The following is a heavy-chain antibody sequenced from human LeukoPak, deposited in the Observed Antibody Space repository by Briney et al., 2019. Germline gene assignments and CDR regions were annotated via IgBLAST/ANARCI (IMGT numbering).Heavy chain of an antibody. CDR3: ARAPSIEYSSSSEAGIYYYYDMDV. CDR1: GGTFSNYA. V-gene: IGHV1-69*05. Sequence: GASVTVSCKASGGTFSNYAISWLRQAPGQGLEWMGRIIPIFGTENYAQKFQGRVTITTDESTSTAYMELSSLRSEDTAVYYCARAPSIEYSSSSEAGIYYYYDMDVWGKGTTVTVSS. CDR2: IIPIFGTE. D-gene: IGHD6-6*01. J-gene: IGHJ6*03.